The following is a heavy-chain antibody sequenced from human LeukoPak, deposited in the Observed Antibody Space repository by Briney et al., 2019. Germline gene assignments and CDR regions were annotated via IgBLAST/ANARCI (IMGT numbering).Heavy chain of an antibody. V-gene: IGHV4-59*01. D-gene: IGHD3-3*01. CDR2: IYFSGNT. CDR1: SGSIDNFY. Sequence: YPSEALSLTCTISSGSIDNFYCSSIRQPARKGLEWIGQIYFSGNTKYNPSLKSRVTISVDRSENQFSLKLSSVTAADTAVYFCARHLWSEYHKFDYWGQGTLVTVSS. J-gene: IGHJ4*02. CDR3: ARHLWSEYHKFDY.